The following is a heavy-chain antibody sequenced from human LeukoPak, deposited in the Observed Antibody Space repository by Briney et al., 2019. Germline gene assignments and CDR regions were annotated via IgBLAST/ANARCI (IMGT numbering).Heavy chain of an antibody. Sequence: GGSLRLSCAASGFTFSAYGMSWVRQSPRKGLEWVSGVSGADGTTYYADSVKGRFTISRDNSKSTLYLQMNSLRAEDTAVYYCARDRNRGNSNWYVLYYYGMDVWGQGTTVTVSS. V-gene: IGHV3-23*01. J-gene: IGHJ6*02. CDR1: GFTFSAYG. D-gene: IGHD6-13*01. CDR3: ARDRNRGNSNWYVLYYYGMDV. CDR2: VSGADGTT.